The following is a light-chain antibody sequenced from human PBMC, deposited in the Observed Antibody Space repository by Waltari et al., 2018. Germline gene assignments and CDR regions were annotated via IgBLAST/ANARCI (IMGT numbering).Light chain of an antibody. CDR1: GSAAGASES. Sequence: QSALTQPASVSGSPGQSITISCSGLGSAAGASESVSWHQHHPDKAPQVLIYDVTHRPSGVSDRFSASKSANTASLTISRLQPEDEADYYCSSQTLDGLVLFGGGTRLTVL. CDR3: SSQTLDGLVL. J-gene: IGLJ2*01. V-gene: IGLV2-14*03. CDR2: DVT.